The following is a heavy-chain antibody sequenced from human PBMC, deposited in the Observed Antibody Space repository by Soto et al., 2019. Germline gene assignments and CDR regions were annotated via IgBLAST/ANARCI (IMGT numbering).Heavy chain of an antibody. CDR1: GFTFSSYA. Sequence: ESGGGLVQPGGSLRLSCAASGFTFSSYAMSWVRQAPGKGLEWVSAISGSGGSTYYADSVKGRFTISRDNSKNTLYLQMNSLRAEDTAVYYCAKGDFWSGYYPGYGMDVWGQGTTVTVSS. J-gene: IGHJ6*02. CDR3: AKGDFWSGYYPGYGMDV. D-gene: IGHD3-3*01. V-gene: IGHV3-23*01. CDR2: ISGSGGST.